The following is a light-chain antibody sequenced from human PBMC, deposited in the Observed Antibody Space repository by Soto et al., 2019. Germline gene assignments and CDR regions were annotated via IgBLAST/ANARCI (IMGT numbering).Light chain of an antibody. CDR3: QQYYSAPWT. J-gene: IGKJ1*01. V-gene: IGKV4-1*01. CDR2: RAS. CDR1: QTVSHSSNNKKY. Sequence: DIVLTQSPDPLAVSLGERATINCKSSQTVSHSSNNKKYLAWYQQKPGQPPKLLIYRASTRYSGVPDRFSGSGSGTDFTLTISSLQAEDVAVYYCQQYYSAPWTFGQGTKVDIK.